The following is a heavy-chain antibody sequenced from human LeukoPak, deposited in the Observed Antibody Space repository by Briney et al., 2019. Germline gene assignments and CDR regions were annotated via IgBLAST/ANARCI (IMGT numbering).Heavy chain of an antibody. CDR2: IKSKTDGGTT. CDR3: TTQWSYYYDSSGYC. D-gene: IGHD3-22*01. CDR1: GFTFSNAW. Sequence: PGGSLRLSCAASGFTFSNAWMSWVRQAPGKGLEWVGRIKSKTDGGTTDYAAPVKGGFTISRDDSKNTLYLQMNSLKTEDTAVYYCTTQWSYYYDSSGYCWGQGTLVTVSS. J-gene: IGHJ4*02. V-gene: IGHV3-15*01.